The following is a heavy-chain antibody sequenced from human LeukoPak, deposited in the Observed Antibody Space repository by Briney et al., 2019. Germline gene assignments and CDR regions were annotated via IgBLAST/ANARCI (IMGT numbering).Heavy chain of an antibody. D-gene: IGHD2-2*01. CDR2: IYLDGSRA. V-gene: IGHV3-7*01. Sequence: GGSLRLSCAVSGFTFTNYWMSWARQSPGKGLEWVANIYLDGSRAYYVDPVKGRFTISRDNAKNSLFLQMNSLSAEDTAVYYCGRAGPVTKDHLMDVWGKGTTVTVSS. J-gene: IGHJ6*03. CDR3: GRAGPVTKDHLMDV. CDR1: GFTFTNYW.